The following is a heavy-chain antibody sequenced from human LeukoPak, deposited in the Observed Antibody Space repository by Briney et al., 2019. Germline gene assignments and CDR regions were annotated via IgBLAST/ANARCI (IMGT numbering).Heavy chain of an antibody. V-gene: IGHV3-23*01. Sequence: PGGSLRLSCAASGFTFSSYAMSWVRQALGKGLEWVSAISGSGGSTYYADSVKGRFTIYRDNSKNTLYLQMNSLRAEDTAVYYCAKDFRRGYSYGPFDYWGQGTLVTVSS. J-gene: IGHJ4*02. CDR1: GFTFSSYA. D-gene: IGHD5-18*01. CDR3: AKDFRRGYSYGPFDY. CDR2: ISGSGGST.